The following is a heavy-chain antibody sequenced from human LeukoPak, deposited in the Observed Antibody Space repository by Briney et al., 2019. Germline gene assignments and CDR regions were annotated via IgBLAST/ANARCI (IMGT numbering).Heavy chain of an antibody. D-gene: IGHD5-18*01. CDR3: ARGGYSYGYGWYFDY. V-gene: IGHV4-34*01. CDR2: INHSGST. J-gene: IGHJ4*02. CDR1: GESFSGYY. Sequence: SETLSLTCAVYGESFSGYYWSWIRQPPGKGLEWIGEINHSGSTNFNPSLKSRVTISVDTSKNQFSLKLSSVTAADTAVYYCARGGYSYGYGWYFDYWGQGTLVTVSS.